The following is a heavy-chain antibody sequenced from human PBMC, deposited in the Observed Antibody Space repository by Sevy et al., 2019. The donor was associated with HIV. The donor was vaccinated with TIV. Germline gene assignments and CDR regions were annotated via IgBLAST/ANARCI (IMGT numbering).Heavy chain of an antibody. CDR3: ARGLGAGDYYDSSGYYSDDAFDI. CDR2: IYSGGST. CDR1: GFTVSSNY. V-gene: IGHV3-53*01. J-gene: IGHJ3*02. Sequence: GGSLRLSCAASGFTVSSNYMSWVRQAPGKGLEWVSVIYSGGSTYYADSVKGRFTISRDNSKNTLYLQMNSLSAEDTAVYYCARGLGAGDYYDSSGYYSDDAFDIWGQGTMVTV. D-gene: IGHD3-22*01.